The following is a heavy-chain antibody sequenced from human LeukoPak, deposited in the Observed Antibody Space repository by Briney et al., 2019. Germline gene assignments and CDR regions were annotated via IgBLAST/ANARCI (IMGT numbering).Heavy chain of an antibody. Sequence: SETLSLTCAVYGGSFSGYYWSWIRQPPGKGLEWIGEINHSGSTNYNPPLKSRVTISVDTSKNQFSLKLSSVTAADTAVYYCARGHVVVVPAAIGWFDPWGQGTLVTVSS. D-gene: IGHD2-2*01. V-gene: IGHV4-34*01. J-gene: IGHJ5*02. CDR3: ARGHVVVVPAAIGWFDP. CDR1: GGSFSGYY. CDR2: INHSGST.